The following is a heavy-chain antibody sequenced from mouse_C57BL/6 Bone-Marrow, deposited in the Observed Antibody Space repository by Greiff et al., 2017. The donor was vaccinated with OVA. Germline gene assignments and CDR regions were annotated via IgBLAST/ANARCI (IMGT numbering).Heavy chain of an antibody. CDR3: TTCDYGKDFDV. V-gene: IGHV14-4*01. J-gene: IGHJ1*03. CDR1: GFNIKDDY. D-gene: IGHD1-1*01. CDR2: IDPENGDT. Sequence: EVKLVESGAELVRPGASVKLSCTASGFNIKDDYMHWVKQRPEQGLEWIGWIDPENGDTEYASKFQGKATITADTSSNTAYLQLSSLTSEDTAVYYCTTCDYGKDFDVWGTGTTVTVSS.